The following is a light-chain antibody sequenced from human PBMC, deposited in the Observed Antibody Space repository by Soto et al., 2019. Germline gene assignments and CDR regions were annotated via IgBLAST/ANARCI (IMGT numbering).Light chain of an antibody. CDR2: GAS. CDR1: QSVSSSY. CDR3: QQYNNFWT. J-gene: IGKJ1*01. V-gene: IGKV3-20*01. Sequence: DMVLTQSPGTLSLSPGERAALSCRASQSVSSSYLAWYQQKPGKAPRLLIYGASSRATGIPDRLSGSGSGTDFTLSIRSLQPDDFATYYCQQYNNFWTFGQGTKVDIK.